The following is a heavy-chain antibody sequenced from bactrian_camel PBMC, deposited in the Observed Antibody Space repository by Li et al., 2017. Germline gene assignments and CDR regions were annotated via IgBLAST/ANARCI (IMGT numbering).Heavy chain of an antibody. Sequence: HVQLVESGGGSVQAGGSLKLSCTMSGDIGPIHYVAWFRQIPGKEREMISSITPDGIPSYVESVAGRFTISRDTAMNTLYLEMDSLTVEDTATYVCAAAPDPWECTIIWGYFAYWGKGTQVTVS. CDR3: AAAPDPWECTIIWGYFAY. V-gene: IGHV3S53*01. J-gene: IGHJ6*01. CDR2: ITPDGIP. CDR1: GDIGPIHY. D-gene: IGHD3*01.